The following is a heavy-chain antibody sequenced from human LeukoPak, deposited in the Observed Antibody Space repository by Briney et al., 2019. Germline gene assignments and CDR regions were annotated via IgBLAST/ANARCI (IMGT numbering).Heavy chain of an antibody. CDR3: AKSNGYGLVDI. CDR2: IYTSGST. CDR1: GGSISSYY. J-gene: IGHJ3*02. D-gene: IGHD3-10*01. Sequence: SETLSLTCTVSGGSISSYYWSWIRQPAGKGLEWIGRIYTSGSTYYSPSLRSRVTIDTSRNQFSLKLNSVTAADTAVYYCAKSNGYGLVDIWGQGTMVTVSS. V-gene: IGHV4-4*07.